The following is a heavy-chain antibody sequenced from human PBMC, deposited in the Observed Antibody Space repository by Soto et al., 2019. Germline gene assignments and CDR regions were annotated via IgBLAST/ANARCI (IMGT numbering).Heavy chain of an antibody. CDR3: ARRIVVPAADNWFDP. J-gene: IGHJ5*02. D-gene: IGHD2-2*01. V-gene: IGHV4-39*01. Sequence: PSETLSLTCTVSGGSISSSSYYWGWIRQPRGKGLEWIGSIYYSGSTYYNPSLKSRVTISVDTSKNQFSLKLSSVTAADTAVYYCARRIVVPAADNWFDPWGQGTLVTVSS. CDR1: GGSISSSSYY. CDR2: IYYSGST.